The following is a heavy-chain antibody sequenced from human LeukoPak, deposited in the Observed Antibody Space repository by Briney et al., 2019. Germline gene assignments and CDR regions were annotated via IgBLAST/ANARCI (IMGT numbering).Heavy chain of an antibody. J-gene: IGHJ6*03. Sequence: PSETLSLTCTVSGGSISSYYWSWIRQPPGKGLEWIGYIYYSGSTNYNPSLKSRVTISVDTSKNQFSLKLSSVTAADTAVYYCARVLVGGKPGGATTGHYYYYYMDVWGKGTTVTISS. D-gene: IGHD1-26*01. V-gene: IGHV4-59*01. CDR2: IYYSGST. CDR1: GGSISSYY. CDR3: ARVLVGGKPGGATTGHYYYYYMDV.